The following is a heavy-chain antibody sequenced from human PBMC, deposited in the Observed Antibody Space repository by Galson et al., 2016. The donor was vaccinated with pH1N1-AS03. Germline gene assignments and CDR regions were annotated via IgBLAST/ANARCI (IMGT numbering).Heavy chain of an antibody. CDR3: ARGIRMHGTPLDL. J-gene: IGHJ2*01. D-gene: IGHD2-8*01. Sequence: SVKVSCKASGYSFINYGVSWVRQARGQGLEWMGWISTHNDKTEYSQKFQARVTLTTDKSRSTVYMELTSLEAEDTAVYYCARGIRMHGTPLDLWGRGTLVTVSS. CDR2: ISTHNDKT. CDR1: GYSFINYG. V-gene: IGHV1-18*01.